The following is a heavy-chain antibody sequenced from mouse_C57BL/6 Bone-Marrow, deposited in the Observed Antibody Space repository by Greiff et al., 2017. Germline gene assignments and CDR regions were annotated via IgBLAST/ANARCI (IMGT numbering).Heavy chain of an antibody. CDR3: TSPEWRYDDARDY. V-gene: IGHV5-9-1*02. CDR2: ICRGGGYI. CDR1: GFTFSSYA. Sequence: EVQLVESGEGLVKPGASLKLSCAASGFTFSSYAMSWVRQTPEKRLEWVAYICRGGGYIYYADTVKGRFTFSGDKSRNTLYLQMSSLKSEDTAMYYCTSPEWRYDDARDYGGRGNSVTVSS. J-gene: IGHJ4*01. D-gene: IGHD2-12*01.